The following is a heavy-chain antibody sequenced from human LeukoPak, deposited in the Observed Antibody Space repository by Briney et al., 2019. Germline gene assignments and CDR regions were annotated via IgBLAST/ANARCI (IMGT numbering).Heavy chain of an antibody. J-gene: IGHJ4*02. CDR3: ARQKVTVVRGVIITEYFDY. D-gene: IGHD3-10*01. V-gene: IGHV5-51*01. Sequence: GESVKISCKGSGYSFTSYWIGWVRQMPVKGLEWMGIIYPGDSDTRYSPSFQGQVTISADKSISTAYLQWSSLKASDTAMYYCARQKVTVVRGVIITEYFDYWGQGTLVTVSS. CDR2: IYPGDSDT. CDR1: GYSFTSYW.